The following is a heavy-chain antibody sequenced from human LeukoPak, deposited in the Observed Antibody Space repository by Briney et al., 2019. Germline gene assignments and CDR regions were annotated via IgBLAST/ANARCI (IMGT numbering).Heavy chain of an antibody. J-gene: IGHJ3*02. CDR1: GGSISSYY. Sequence: PSETLSLTCTVSGGSISSYYWSWIRQPPGKGLEWIGYIYYNGNTNYNPSLKSRVTMSVDTSKNQFSLKLSSVTAADTAVYYCARGYYYDSSGYFDAFDIWGQGTMVTVSS. CDR3: ARGYYYDSSGYFDAFDI. D-gene: IGHD3-22*01. CDR2: IYYNGNT. V-gene: IGHV4-59*01.